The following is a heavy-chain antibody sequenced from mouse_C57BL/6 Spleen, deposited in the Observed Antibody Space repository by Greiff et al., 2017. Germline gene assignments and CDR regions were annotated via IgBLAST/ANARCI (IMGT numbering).Heavy chain of an antibody. J-gene: IGHJ1*03. Sequence: ESGPGLVKPSQSLSLTCSVTGYSITSGYYWNWIRQFPGNKLEWMGYISYDGGNNYNPSLKNRISITRDTSKNQFFLKLNSVTTEDTATYYCARDSPPITTVVATRYWYVDVWGTGTTVTVSS. CDR3: ARDSPPITTVVATRYWYVDV. CDR1: GYSITSGYY. V-gene: IGHV3-6*01. CDR2: ISYDGGN. D-gene: IGHD1-1*01.